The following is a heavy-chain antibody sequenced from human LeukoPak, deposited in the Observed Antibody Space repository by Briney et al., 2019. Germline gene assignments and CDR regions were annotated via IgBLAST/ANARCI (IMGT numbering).Heavy chain of an antibody. CDR1: GGSFSGYY. CDR3: ARRVGWYAGHFDY. D-gene: IGHD6-19*01. Sequence: SETLSLTCADYGGSFSGYYWSWIRQPPGKGLEWIGEINHSGSTNYNPSLKSRVTISVDTSKNQFSLKLSSVTAADTAVHYCARRVGWYAGHFDYWGQGTLVTVSS. CDR2: INHSGST. V-gene: IGHV4-34*01. J-gene: IGHJ4*02.